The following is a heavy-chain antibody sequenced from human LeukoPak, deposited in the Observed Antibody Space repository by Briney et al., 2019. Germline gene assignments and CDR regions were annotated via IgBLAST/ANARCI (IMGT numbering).Heavy chain of an antibody. J-gene: IGHJ6*03. CDR1: GGSISSYY. V-gene: IGHV4-59*08. CDR3: ARRDYGSGSGYMDV. D-gene: IGHD3-10*01. CDR2: IYYSGST. Sequence: PSETLSLTCTVSGGSISSYYWSWIRQPPGKGLEWIGYIYYSGSTNYNPSLKSRVTISVDTSKNQFSLKLSSVTAADTAVYYCARRDYGSGSGYMDVWGKGTTVTISS.